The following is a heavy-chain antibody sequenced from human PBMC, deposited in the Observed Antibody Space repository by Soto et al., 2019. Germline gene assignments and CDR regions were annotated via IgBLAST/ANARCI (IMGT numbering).Heavy chain of an antibody. CDR1: GYSFTSYW. CDR2: IDPSDSYT. J-gene: IGHJ6*02. CDR3: ARQFYSSSPLYYYYGMDV. Sequence: GESLKISCKGSGYSFTSYWISWVRQMPGKGLEWMGRIDPSDSYTNYSPSFQGHVTISADKSISTAYLQWSSLKASDTAMYYYARQFYSSSPLYYYYGMDVWGQGTTVTVSS. V-gene: IGHV5-10-1*01. D-gene: IGHD6-6*01.